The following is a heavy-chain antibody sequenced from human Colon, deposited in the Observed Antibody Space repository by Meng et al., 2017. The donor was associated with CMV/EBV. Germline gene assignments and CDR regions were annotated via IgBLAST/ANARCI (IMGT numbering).Heavy chain of an antibody. J-gene: IGHJ3*01. CDR2: IYSDDKT. Sequence: GGSLRLSCTASGFTVVSNYMNWVRQAPGKGLEWVALIYSDDKTYYADSVRGRFAISRDRFKNTLFLQMNNLKSEDTALYYCARGGSYSLGDEAFDFWGHGTMVTVS. CDR1: GFTVVSNY. V-gene: IGHV3-66*02. CDR3: ARGGSYSLGDEAFDF. D-gene: IGHD1-26*01.